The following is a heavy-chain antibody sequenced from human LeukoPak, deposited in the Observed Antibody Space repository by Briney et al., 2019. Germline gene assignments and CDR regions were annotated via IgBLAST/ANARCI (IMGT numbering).Heavy chain of an antibody. D-gene: IGHD4-11*01. CDR3: ASGYYSNYGFY. CDR2: IIPIFGTV. Sequence: ASVKVSCKASGGTFSSYAISWVRQAPGQGLEWMGGIIPIFGTVNYAQKLQGRVTMTTDTSTSTAYMELRSLRSDDTAVYYCASGYYSNYGFYWGQGTLVTVSS. J-gene: IGHJ4*02. CDR1: GGTFSSYA. V-gene: IGHV1-69*05.